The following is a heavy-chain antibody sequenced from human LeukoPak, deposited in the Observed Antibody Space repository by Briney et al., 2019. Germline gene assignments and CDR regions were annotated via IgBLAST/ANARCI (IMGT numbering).Heavy chain of an antibody. J-gene: IGHJ4*02. CDR1: GFTFSSYS. CDR2: ISSSSSYI. V-gene: IGHV3-21*06. Sequence: GGSLRLSCAASGFTFSSYSMNWVRQAPGKGLEWVSSISSSSSYIYYADSVKGRFTISRDNSKNTVFLQMNSLRVEDTAVYYCAKDVGGGYTFYYFDHWGQGTLVTVSS. D-gene: IGHD3-16*02. CDR3: AKDVGGGYTFYYFDH.